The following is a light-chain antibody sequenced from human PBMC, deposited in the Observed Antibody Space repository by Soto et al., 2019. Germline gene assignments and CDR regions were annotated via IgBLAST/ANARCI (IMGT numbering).Light chain of an antibody. CDR2: GNS. CDR3: QSYDSSLSGSYV. Sequence: VVTQPPSVSGAPGQRVTISCTGSSSNIGAGYDVHWYQQLPGTAPKLLIYGNSNRPSGVPDRFSGSKSGTSASLAITGLQAEDEADYYCQSYDSSLSGSYVFGTGTKLTVL. CDR1: SSNIGAGYD. J-gene: IGLJ1*01. V-gene: IGLV1-40*01.